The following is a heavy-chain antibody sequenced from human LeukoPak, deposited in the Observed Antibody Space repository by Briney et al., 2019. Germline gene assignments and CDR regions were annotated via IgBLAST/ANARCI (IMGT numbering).Heavy chain of an antibody. CDR1: GGSISIYY. Sequence: TPSETLSLTCTVSGGSISIYYCSSIRQPPGKGLEWIGYIYYSGSTNYNPSLKSRVTISLATSKNQSSLKLSFVTAADTAVYYCARDGTHKNHFYSYYYLDVWGKGTTVTVSS. D-gene: IGHD1-26*01. J-gene: IGHJ6*03. CDR3: ARDGTHKNHFYSYYYLDV. CDR2: IYYSGST. V-gene: IGHV4-59*01.